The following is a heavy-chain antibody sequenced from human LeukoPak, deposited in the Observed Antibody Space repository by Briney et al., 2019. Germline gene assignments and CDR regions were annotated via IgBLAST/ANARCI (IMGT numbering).Heavy chain of an antibody. CDR1: GFTFSSFW. CDR2: IRPDGSGK. J-gene: IGHJ4*02. CDR3: ARGRGSDY. Sequence: PGGSLRLSCVGSGFTFSSFWTTWVRQAPGKGLEWVANIRPDGSGKHYVDSVKGRFTISRDNAKNSLYLQMNSLRAEDTAVYYCARGRGSDYRGQGTLVTVSS. D-gene: IGHD3-10*01. V-gene: IGHV3-7*01.